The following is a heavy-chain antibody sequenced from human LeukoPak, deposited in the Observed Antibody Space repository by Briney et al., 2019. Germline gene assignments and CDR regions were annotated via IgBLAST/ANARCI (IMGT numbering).Heavy chain of an antibody. D-gene: IGHD3-10*01. CDR1: GFTVSHNY. CDR3: ARGECYYGSGTVGVDDY. V-gene: IGHV3-53*01. J-gene: IGHJ4*02. Sequence: GSLRLSCEVSGFTVSHNYMSWVRQAPGKGLECVSVLFSGGLTSYADSVKGRFTISRDSANNTLYLHMNNLRVDDTAVYYCARGECYYGSGTVGVDDYWGQGTLVTVSS. CDR2: LFSGGLT.